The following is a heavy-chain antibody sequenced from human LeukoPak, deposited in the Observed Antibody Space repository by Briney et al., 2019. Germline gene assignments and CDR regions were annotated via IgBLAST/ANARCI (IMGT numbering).Heavy chain of an antibody. V-gene: IGHV1-69*06. J-gene: IGHJ4*02. Sequence: GASVKVSCKASGGTFSSYAISWVRQAPGQGLEWMGGIIPIFGTANYAQKFQGRVMITADKSTSTAYMELSSLRSEDTAVYYCARDKLTGYYLSDYWGQGTLVTVSS. CDR2: IIPIFGTA. D-gene: IGHD3-9*01. CDR3: ARDKLTGYYLSDY. CDR1: GGTFSSYA.